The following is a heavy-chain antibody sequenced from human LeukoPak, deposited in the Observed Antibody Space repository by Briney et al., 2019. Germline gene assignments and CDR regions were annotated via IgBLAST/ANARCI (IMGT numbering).Heavy chain of an antibody. CDR1: GFTFSTYG. D-gene: IGHD3-16*02. Sequence: PGGSLRLSCVASGFTFSTYGMNWVRQAPGKGLEWVSYISSSSSTIYYADSVKGRFTISRDNAKNSLYLQMNSLRAEDTAVYYCARIAYDYVWGSYRPGSMDVWGKGTTVTVSS. J-gene: IGHJ6*03. V-gene: IGHV3-48*01. CDR3: ARIAYDYVWGSYRPGSMDV. CDR2: ISSSSSTI.